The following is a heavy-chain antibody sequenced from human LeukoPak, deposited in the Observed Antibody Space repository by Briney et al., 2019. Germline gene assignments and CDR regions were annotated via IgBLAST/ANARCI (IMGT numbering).Heavy chain of an antibody. CDR2: IYYSGST. D-gene: IGHD3-10*01. CDR3: ASPLWGSGSYYNVN. V-gene: IGHV4-59*05. Sequence: KAGGSLRLSCAASGFTFSSYSMNWVRQAPGKGLEWIGSIYYSGSTYYNPSLKSRVTISVDTSKNQFSLKLSSVTAADTAVYYCASPLWGSGSYYNVNWGQGTLVTVSS. CDR1: GFTFSSYSMN. J-gene: IGHJ4*02.